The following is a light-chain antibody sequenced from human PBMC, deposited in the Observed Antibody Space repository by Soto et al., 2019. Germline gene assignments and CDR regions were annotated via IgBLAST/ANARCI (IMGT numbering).Light chain of an antibody. V-gene: IGLV2-14*01. Sequence: QSALTQPASVSGSPGQSITISCTGTSSDVGGYNHVAWYQQYPGKAPKLIIFEVSDRPSGISNRFSGSKSANTASLSISGLQAEDEADYYCSSYAGSFYVFGTGTQLTVL. CDR1: SSDVGGYNH. CDR3: SSYAGSFYV. J-gene: IGLJ1*01. CDR2: EVS.